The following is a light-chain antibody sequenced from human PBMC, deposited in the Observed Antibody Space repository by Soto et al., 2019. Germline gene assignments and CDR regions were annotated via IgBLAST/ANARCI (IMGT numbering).Light chain of an antibody. CDR1: QSISSY. CDR2: AAS. Sequence: DIQMTQSPSSLSASVGDRVTITCRASQSISSYLNWYQQKPGKAPKLLIYAASSLQSGVPSRFSGSGSGTDFTLTISSLQPEDFATYYCQQNYSTPHTFGQGTKVDIK. V-gene: IGKV1-39*01. CDR3: QQNYSTPHT. J-gene: IGKJ2*01.